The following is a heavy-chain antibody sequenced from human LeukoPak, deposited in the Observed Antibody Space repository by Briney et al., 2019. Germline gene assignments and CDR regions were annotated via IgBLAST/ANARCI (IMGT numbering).Heavy chain of an antibody. CDR3: ARFGLGKHIEVAGIPFDI. J-gene: IGHJ3*02. Sequence: SVKVSCKASGGTFSSYAISWVRQAPGQGLEWMGGIIPISGTANYAQKFQGRVTITADESTSTVYMELSSLRSEDTAVYYCARFGLGKHIEVAGIPFDIWGQGTMVTVSS. D-gene: IGHD6-19*01. CDR1: GGTFSSYA. CDR2: IIPISGTA. V-gene: IGHV1-69*13.